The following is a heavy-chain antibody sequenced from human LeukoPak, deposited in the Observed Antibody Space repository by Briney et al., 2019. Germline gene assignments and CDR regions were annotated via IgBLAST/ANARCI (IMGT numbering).Heavy chain of an antibody. J-gene: IGHJ6*02. Sequence: GGSLRLSCAASGFTFSSYGIHWVRQAPGKGLEWVAVIWYDGSNKYYADSVKGRFTISRDNSKNTLYLQMNSLRAEDTAVYYCARGHIGYGGNSGPYYYGMDVWGQGTTVTVSS. CDR2: IWYDGSNK. CDR1: GFTFSSYG. CDR3: ARGHIGYGGNSGPYYYGMDV. V-gene: IGHV3-33*01. D-gene: IGHD4-23*01.